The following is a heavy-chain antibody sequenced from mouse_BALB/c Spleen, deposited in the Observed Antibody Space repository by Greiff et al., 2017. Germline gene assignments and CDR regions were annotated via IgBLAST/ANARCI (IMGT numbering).Heavy chain of an antibody. J-gene: IGHJ3*01. Sequence: EVQLQQSGAELVKPGASVKLSCTASGFNIKDTYMHWVKQRPEQGLEWIGRIDPANGNTKYDPKFQGKATITADTSSNTAYLQLSSLTSEDTAVYYCASLITTGVATRAYWGQGTLVTVSA. D-gene: IGHD1-1*01. V-gene: IGHV14-3*02. CDR2: IDPANGNT. CDR1: GFNIKDTY. CDR3: ASLITTGVATRAY.